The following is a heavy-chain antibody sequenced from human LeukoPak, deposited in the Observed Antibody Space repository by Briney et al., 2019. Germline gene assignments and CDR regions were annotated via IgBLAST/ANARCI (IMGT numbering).Heavy chain of an antibody. Sequence: GRSLRLSCAASGFTFSSYGMHWVRQTPGKGLEWVAVISYDGSNKYYADSVKGRFTISRDNSKNTLYLQMNSLRAEDTAVYYCAKDXDPAGXXXXCLDPW. CDR3: AKDXDPAGXXXXCLDP. CDR2: ISYDGSNK. V-gene: IGHV3-30*18. CDR1: GFTFSSYG. J-gene: IGHJ5*02. D-gene: IGHD1-26*01.